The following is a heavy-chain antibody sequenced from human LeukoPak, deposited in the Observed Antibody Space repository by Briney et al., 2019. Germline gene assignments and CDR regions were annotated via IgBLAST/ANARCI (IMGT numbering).Heavy chain of an antibody. V-gene: IGHV3-53*04. D-gene: IGHD2-15*01. Sequence: GGSLRLSCAASGFTVSSNYMSWVRQAPGKGLEWVSVIYSGGSTYYADSVKGRFTISRHNSKNTLYLQMNSLRAEDTAVYYCARDSGYCSGGSCYPSYYFDYWGQGTLVTVSS. CDR3: ARDSGYCSGGSCYPSYYFDY. J-gene: IGHJ4*02. CDR1: GFTVSSNY. CDR2: IYSGGST.